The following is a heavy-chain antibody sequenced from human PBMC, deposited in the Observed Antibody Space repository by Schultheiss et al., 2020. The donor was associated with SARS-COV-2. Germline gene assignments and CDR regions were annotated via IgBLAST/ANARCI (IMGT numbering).Heavy chain of an antibody. CDR2: IKSKTDGGTT. Sequence: GGSLRLSCAASGFTFSSYAMSWVRQAPGMGLEWVGRIKSKTDGGTTDYAAPVKGRFTISRDDSKNTLYLQMSSLKTEDTAVYYCARDHPRQLSLDYWGQGTLVTVSS. D-gene: IGHD6-13*01. CDR1: GFTFSSYA. J-gene: IGHJ4*02. CDR3: ARDHPRQLSLDY. V-gene: IGHV3-15*01.